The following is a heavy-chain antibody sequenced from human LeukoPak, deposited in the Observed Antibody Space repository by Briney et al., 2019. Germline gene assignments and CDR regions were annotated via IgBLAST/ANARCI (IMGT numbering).Heavy chain of an antibody. CDR3: AREGSGYDLGDY. V-gene: IGHV4-34*01. CDR1: GGSFSGYY. J-gene: IGHJ4*02. CDR2: INHSGST. D-gene: IGHD5-12*01. Sequence: KPSETLSLTCAVYGGSFSGYYWSWIRQPPGKGLEWIGEINHSGSTNYNPSLKSRVTISVDTSKNQFSLKLSSVTAADTAVYYCAREGSGYDLGDYRGQGTLVTVSS.